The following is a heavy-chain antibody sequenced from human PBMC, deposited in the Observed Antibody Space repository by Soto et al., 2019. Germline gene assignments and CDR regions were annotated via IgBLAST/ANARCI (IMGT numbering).Heavy chain of an antibody. CDR1: GGSISSNKW. CDR3: ARGTTVVVFDY. D-gene: IGHD4-17*01. Sequence: QVQLQESGPGLVKPSGTLSLTCAVSGGSISSNKWWSWVRQPPGKGLEWIGEIYHSGSTNYNPSPKSRDTISVDKSKTQFSLKLSSGTAADTAVYYCARGTTVVVFDYWGQGTLVTVSS. J-gene: IGHJ4*02. CDR2: IYHSGST. V-gene: IGHV4-4*02.